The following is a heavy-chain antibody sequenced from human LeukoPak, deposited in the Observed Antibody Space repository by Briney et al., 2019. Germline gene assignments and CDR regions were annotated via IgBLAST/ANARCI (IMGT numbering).Heavy chain of an antibody. J-gene: IGHJ4*02. CDR3: ARVALWFGYYFDY. CDR2: IYYSGST. CDR1: GGSISSYY. Sequence: SETLSLTCTVSGGSISSYYWGWIRQPPGKGLEWIGSIYYSGSTYYNPSLKSRVTISVDTSKNQFSLKLSSVTAADTAVYYCARVALWFGYYFDYWGQGTLVTVSS. D-gene: IGHD3-10*01. V-gene: IGHV4-39*01.